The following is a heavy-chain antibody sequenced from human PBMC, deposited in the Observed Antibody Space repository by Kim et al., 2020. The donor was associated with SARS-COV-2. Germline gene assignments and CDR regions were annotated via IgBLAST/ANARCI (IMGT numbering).Heavy chain of an antibody. V-gene: IGHV1-69*01. D-gene: IGHD6-6*01. J-gene: IGHJ4*02. Sequence: QKFQGRVTITADESTSKAYLELSSLRSEDTAVYYCARAPSYPDLPYYFDYWGQGTLVTVSS. CDR3: ARAPSYPDLPYYFDY.